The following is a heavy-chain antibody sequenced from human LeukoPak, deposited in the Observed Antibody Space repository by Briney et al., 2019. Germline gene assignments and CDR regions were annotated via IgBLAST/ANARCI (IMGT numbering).Heavy chain of an antibody. CDR1: GFTFSSYA. V-gene: IGHV3-48*03. D-gene: IGHD3-10*01. J-gene: IGHJ4*02. CDR3: ARDSRRVRGVNDY. Sequence: GGSLRLSCAASGFTFSSYAMNWVRQAPGKGLEWVSYIGSSGGIIFYADSVKGRFTISRDNAKSSLFLQMNSLRAEDTAVYYCARDSRRVRGVNDYWGQGTLVTVSS. CDR2: IGSSGGII.